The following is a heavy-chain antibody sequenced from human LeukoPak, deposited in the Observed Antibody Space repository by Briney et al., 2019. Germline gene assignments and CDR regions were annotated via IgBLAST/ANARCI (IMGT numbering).Heavy chain of an antibody. J-gene: IGHJ4*02. D-gene: IGHD3-3*01. CDR3: ARDQYDTWSRRGNFDS. V-gene: IGHV3-7*03. CDR2: IKLDGSEK. CDR1: GFTFGKYW. Sequence: GGSLRLSCVASGFTFGKYWMSWVRQAPGKGLEWVANIKLDGSEKNYVDSVEGRFTISRDNTKNSLYLQMNSLRAEDTAVFYCARDQYDTWSRRGNFDSWGQGTLVIVSS.